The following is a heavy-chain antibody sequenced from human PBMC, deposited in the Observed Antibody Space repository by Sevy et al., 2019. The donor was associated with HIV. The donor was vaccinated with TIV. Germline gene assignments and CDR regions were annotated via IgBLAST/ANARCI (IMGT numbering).Heavy chain of an antibody. D-gene: IGHD3-9*01. CDR3: ASQRYYDILTGYRYYYYGMDV. CDR2: IYYSGST. CDR1: GGSISSSSYY. V-gene: IGHV4-39*01. Sequence: SETLSLTCTVSGGSISSSSYYWGWIRQPPGKGLEWIGSIYYSGSTYYNPSLKSRVTISVDTSKNQFSLRLSSVTAAETAVYYCASQRYYDILTGYRYYYYGMDVWGQGTTVTVSS. J-gene: IGHJ6*02.